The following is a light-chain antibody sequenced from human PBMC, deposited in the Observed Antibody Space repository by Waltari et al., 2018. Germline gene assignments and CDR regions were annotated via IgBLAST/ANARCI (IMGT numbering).Light chain of an antibody. CDR1: SSNIGIHT. Sequence: QSVLTQPPSASGTPGQRVTISCSGSSSNIGIHTVNWSQQLPGPAPKHLIYRDNQRPSGVPDRFSGSKSGNTASLTVSGLQAEDEADYYCSSYAGSNNLGVFGTGTKVTVL. J-gene: IGLJ1*01. CDR3: SSYAGSNNLGV. CDR2: RDN. V-gene: IGLV1-44*01.